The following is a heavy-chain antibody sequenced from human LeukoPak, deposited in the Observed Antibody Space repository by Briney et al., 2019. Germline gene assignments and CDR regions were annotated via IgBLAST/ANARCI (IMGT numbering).Heavy chain of an antibody. V-gene: IGHV4-34*01. CDR1: GGSFSGNY. Sequence: PSETLSLTSAVYGGSFSGNYWSWIRQSPGKGLEWIGEINHSGSTNYNPSLKSRVTISVDTSKKQFSLKLRSVTAADTAVYYCARASWAGHSFDPWGQGTLVTVSS. D-gene: IGHD7-27*01. CDR3: ARASWAGHSFDP. CDR2: INHSGST. J-gene: IGHJ5*02.